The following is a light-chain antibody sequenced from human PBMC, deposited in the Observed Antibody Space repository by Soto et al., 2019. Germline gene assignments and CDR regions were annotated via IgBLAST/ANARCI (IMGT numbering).Light chain of an antibody. J-gene: IGLJ1*01. V-gene: IGLV2-14*01. CDR3: TSYTGSSTLYV. CDR2: EVS. Sequence: QSVLTQPASVSGSPGQSITISCTGTSSDVGGYNYVSWYQQHPGKAPKLMIYEVSNRPSGVSNRFSGSKSGNTASLTISGLQAEDEADYYCTSYTGSSTLYVFGPGTKLTVL. CDR1: SSDVGGYNY.